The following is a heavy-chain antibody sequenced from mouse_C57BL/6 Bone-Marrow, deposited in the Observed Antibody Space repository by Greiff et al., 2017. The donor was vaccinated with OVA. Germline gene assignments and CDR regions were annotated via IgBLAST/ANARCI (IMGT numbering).Heavy chain of an antibody. CDR3: GGYFDV. CDR1: GFTFSDYY. V-gene: IGHV5-12*01. Sequence: DVKLVESGGGLVQPGGSLKLSCAASGFTFSDYYMYWVCQTPEKRLEWVAYISNGGGSTYYPDTVKGRFTISRDNAKNTLYLQMSRLKSEDTAMYYCGGYFDVWGTGTTVTVSS. CDR2: ISNGGGST. J-gene: IGHJ1*03.